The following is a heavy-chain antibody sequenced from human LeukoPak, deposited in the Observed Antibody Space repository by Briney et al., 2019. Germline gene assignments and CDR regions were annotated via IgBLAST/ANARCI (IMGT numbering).Heavy chain of an antibody. CDR2: IYSGGST. D-gene: IGHD5-12*01. CDR3: ARGDGYDPVDY. Sequence: GGSLRLSCAASGFTVSSNYMSWVRQAPGKGLEWVSVIYSGGSTYYADSVKGRFTISRDNSKNTLCLQMNSLRAEDTAVYYCARGDGYDPVDYWGQGTLVTVSS. V-gene: IGHV3-53*01. J-gene: IGHJ4*02. CDR1: GFTVSSNY.